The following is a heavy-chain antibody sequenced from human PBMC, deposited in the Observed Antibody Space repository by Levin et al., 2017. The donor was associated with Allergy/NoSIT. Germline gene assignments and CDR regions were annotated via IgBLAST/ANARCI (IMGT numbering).Heavy chain of an antibody. Sequence: GGSLRLSCAASGFIFNTYAMEWVRQAPGKGLEWVAFITDNGGNTYYADSVKGRFTTSRDNSKNTLYLQMNSLRADDTAVYYCAKKGSRHDTKRGFGMDGWGQGTTVIVSS. D-gene: IGHD5-12*01. V-gene: IGHV3-23*01. CDR3: AKKGSRHDTKRGFGMDG. CDR2: ITDNGGNT. CDR1: GFIFNTYA. J-gene: IGHJ6*02.